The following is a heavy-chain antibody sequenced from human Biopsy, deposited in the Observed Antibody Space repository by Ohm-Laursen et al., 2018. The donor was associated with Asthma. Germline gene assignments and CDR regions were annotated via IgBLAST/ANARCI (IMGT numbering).Heavy chain of an antibody. J-gene: IGHJ6*02. CDR1: GYTFNSAG. CDR2: ISVYNGNT. V-gene: IGHV1-18*01. D-gene: IGHD3-10*01. Sequence: ASVKVSCKTSGYTFNSAGITWVRQAPGQGLEWMGWISVYNGNTKVAQKFQDRVTMITDTSTSTAYMELRSLRSDDTAVYFCARAVDYSHYYGIDVWGQGTSVTVS. CDR3: ARAVDYSHYYGIDV.